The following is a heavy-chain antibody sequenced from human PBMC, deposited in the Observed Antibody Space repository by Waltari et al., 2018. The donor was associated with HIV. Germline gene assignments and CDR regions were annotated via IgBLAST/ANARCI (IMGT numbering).Heavy chain of an antibody. CDR1: GGSIRSYY. D-gene: IGHD5-12*01. J-gene: IGHJ4*02. Sequence: QVQLQESGPGLVKPSETLSLTCTVSGGSIRSYYWSCIRQPPGKGLEWIGYIYYSGSTNYNPSLKSRVTISVDTSKNQFSLKLSSVTAADTAVYYCARVGRDGYNYSYYFDYWGQGTLVTVSS. V-gene: IGHV4-59*01. CDR2: IYYSGST. CDR3: ARVGRDGYNYSYYFDY.